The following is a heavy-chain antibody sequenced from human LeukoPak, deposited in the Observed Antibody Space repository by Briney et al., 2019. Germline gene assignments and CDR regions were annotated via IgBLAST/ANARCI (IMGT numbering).Heavy chain of an antibody. J-gene: IGHJ4*02. Sequence: AGGSLRLSCAASGFTFSSYWMSWVRRAPGKGLEWVSYISSSSSTIYYADSVKGRFTISRDNAKNSLYLQMNSLRAEDTAVYYCARDPTWIQLWSRPKYFDYWGQGTLVTVSS. CDR1: GFTFSSYW. CDR3: ARDPTWIQLWSRPKYFDY. V-gene: IGHV3-48*01. D-gene: IGHD5-18*01. CDR2: ISSSSSTI.